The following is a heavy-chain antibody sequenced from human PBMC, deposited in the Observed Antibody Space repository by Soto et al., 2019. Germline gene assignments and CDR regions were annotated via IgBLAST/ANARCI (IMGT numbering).Heavy chain of an antibody. V-gene: IGHV3-48*01. J-gene: IGHJ3*01. CDR1: GFTFSSHS. CDR3: ASFYSSGWWAFDL. Sequence: GGSLRLSCASSGFTFSSHSMNWVRKASGKGLEWVSYISSGSTTIHYADSVKGRFTISRDDAKNSLYLQMNSLRAEDTAVYYCASFYSSGWWAFDLWGQGTMVTVSS. D-gene: IGHD6-19*01. CDR2: ISSGSTTI.